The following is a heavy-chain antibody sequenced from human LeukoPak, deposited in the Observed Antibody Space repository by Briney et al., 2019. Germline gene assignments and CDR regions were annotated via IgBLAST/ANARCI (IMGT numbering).Heavy chain of an antibody. Sequence: PGGSLRPSCSTSGFTFSGFHMNWLRQAPGMGLEHVAWISSIDSTTYYAYSVVGRFTISRDNDKDLLYLQMDSLREDDTAVYYCARDPHAGIFDSWGQGTLVTVSS. J-gene: IGHJ4*02. CDR3: ARDPHAGIFDS. CDR2: ISSIDSTT. V-gene: IGHV3-48*02. CDR1: GFTFSGFH.